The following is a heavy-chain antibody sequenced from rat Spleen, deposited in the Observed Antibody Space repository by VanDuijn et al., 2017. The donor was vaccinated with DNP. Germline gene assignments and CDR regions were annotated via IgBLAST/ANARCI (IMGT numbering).Heavy chain of an antibody. CDR3: IRRTVVTGAMDA. D-gene: IGHD1-1*01. Sequence: EVQLVESGGDLVQPGRSLKLSCVASGFTFHNYWMAWIRQVPGKGLEWVASITSSGGSTYYPDSVKGRFTISRYNAKNTLYLQMNSLRSDDTATYYCIRRTVVTGAMDAWGQGTAVAVSS. CDR2: ITSSGGST. V-gene: IGHV5-31*01. J-gene: IGHJ4*01. CDR1: GFTFHNYW.